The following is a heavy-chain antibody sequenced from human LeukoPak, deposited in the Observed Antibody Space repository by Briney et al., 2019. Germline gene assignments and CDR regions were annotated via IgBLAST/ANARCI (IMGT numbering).Heavy chain of an antibody. Sequence: PGGSLRLSCAASGFTFSSYSMNWVRQAPGKGLEWVSSISSSSSYIYYADSVKGLFTISRDNAKNSLYLQMNSLRAEDTAVYYCARDLAGATTYWGQGTLVTVSS. CDR2: ISSSSSYI. D-gene: IGHD1-26*01. CDR3: ARDLAGATTY. J-gene: IGHJ4*02. V-gene: IGHV3-21*01. CDR1: GFTFSSYS.